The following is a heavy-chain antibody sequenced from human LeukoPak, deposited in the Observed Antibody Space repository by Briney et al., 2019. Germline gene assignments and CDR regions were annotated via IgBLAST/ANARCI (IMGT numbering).Heavy chain of an antibody. V-gene: IGHV4-59*08. D-gene: IGHD5-18*01. CDR1: GGSLSSYY. CDR2: IHYTGTT. Sequence: SETLSLTCTVSGGSLSSYYWSWIRQPPGKGLQWIGYIHYTGTTKYNSSLNSRGTISVDTSKNQFSLILTSMTAADTAVYYCTRHRVYTYGRTFDHWGQGTLVTVSS. CDR3: TRHRVYTYGRTFDH. J-gene: IGHJ4*01.